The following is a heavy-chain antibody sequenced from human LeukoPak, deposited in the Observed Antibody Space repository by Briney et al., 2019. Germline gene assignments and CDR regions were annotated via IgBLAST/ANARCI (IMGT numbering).Heavy chain of an antibody. CDR3: ARLRRDSSGYYYGGGAFDI. J-gene: IGHJ3*02. CDR1: GGSFSGYY. V-gene: IGHV4-34*01. CDR2: INHSGST. D-gene: IGHD3-22*01. Sequence: PSETLSLTCAVYGGSFSGYYWSWIRQPPGKGLEWIGEINHSGSTYYNPSLKSRVTISVDTSKNQFSLKLSSVTAADTAVYCCARLRRDSSGYYYGGGAFDIWGQGTMVTVSS.